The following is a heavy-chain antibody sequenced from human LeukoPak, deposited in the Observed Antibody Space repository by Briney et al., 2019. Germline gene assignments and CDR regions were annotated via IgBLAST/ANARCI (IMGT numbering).Heavy chain of an antibody. CDR1: GFRVSDFW. CDR2: MRGDWHDT. D-gene: IGHD3-10*01. J-gene: IGHJ4*02. V-gene: IGHV3-74*01. Sequence: GRSLRLSCTASGFRVSDFWMHWVRQAPGKWLVSVSRMRGDWHDTTYADSVKGRFTISRDNAQNTLYLQMNSLRVEDTAVYYCASNRVLGSGSLDNWGQGTLVTVSS. CDR3: ASNRVLGSGSLDN.